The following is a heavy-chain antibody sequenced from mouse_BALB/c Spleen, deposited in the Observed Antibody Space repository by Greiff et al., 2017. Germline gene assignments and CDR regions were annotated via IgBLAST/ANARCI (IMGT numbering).Heavy chain of an antibody. V-gene: IGHV3-6*02. D-gene: IGHD1-2*01. CDR3: TREGTTAPFAY. J-gene: IGHJ3*01. CDR1: GYFITSGYY. CDR2: ISYDGSN. Sequence: DVKLQESGPGPVKPSQSLSLTCSVTGYFITSGYYWNWIRQSPGNTLEWMGYISYDGSNNYNPSLKNRISITRDTSKNQFFLKLNSVTTEDTATYYCTREGTTAPFAYWGQGTLVTVSA.